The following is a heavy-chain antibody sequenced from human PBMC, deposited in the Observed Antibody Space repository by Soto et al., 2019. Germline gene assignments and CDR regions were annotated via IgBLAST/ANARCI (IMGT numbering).Heavy chain of an antibody. Sequence: QVQLQESGPGLVKPSETLSLTCTVSGGSVSSGSYYWSWIRQPPGKGLEWIGYIYYSGSTNYNPSLKSRVTIXXDXSXXQFSLKLSSVTAADTAVYYCARGYYYDSSGYPFDYWGQGTLVTVSS. V-gene: IGHV4-61*01. D-gene: IGHD3-22*01. CDR1: GGSVSSGSYY. CDR2: IYYSGST. J-gene: IGHJ4*02. CDR3: ARGYYYDSSGYPFDY.